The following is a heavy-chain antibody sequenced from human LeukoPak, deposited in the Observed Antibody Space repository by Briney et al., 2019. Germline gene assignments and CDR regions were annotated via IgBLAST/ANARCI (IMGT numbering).Heavy chain of an antibody. V-gene: IGHV3-23*01. D-gene: IGHD1-1*01. Sequence: GGSLRLSCAASGFTFSTYAMNWVRQAPAKGLEWVSTIGGGGPTTAYADSVKDRFTISRDNSKNTLYLQMNSLRAEDTAVYFCARGFLGGTDQYFDSWGQGTLVTVSS. CDR1: GFTFSTYA. CDR3: ARGFLGGTDQYFDS. CDR2: IGGGGPTT. J-gene: IGHJ4*02.